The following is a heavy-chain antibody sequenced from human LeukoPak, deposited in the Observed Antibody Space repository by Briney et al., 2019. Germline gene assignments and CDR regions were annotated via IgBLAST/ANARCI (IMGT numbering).Heavy chain of an antibody. CDR1: GYSFTSYW. Sequence: GESLKISCKGSGYSFTSYWIGWVRQMPGKGLEWMEIIYPGDSDTRYSPSFQGQVTISADKSISTAYLQWSSLKASDTAMYYCARPRAYYYDSSLGFDYWGQGTLVTVSS. CDR2: IYPGDSDT. J-gene: IGHJ4*02. CDR3: ARPRAYYYDSSLGFDY. V-gene: IGHV5-51*01. D-gene: IGHD3-22*01.